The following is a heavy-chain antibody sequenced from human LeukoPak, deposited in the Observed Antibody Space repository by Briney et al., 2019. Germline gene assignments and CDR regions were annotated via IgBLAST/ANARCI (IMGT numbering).Heavy chain of an antibody. V-gene: IGHV3-23*01. Sequence: GGSLRLSCAASGFSFSDCAMSWVRQAPGRGLEWVSSISGSAGSTYYADSMKGRLTISRDNPKNTLHLEMNSLRAEDTAIYYCTKGMATIRRHIDSWGQGTLVTVSS. CDR2: ISGSAGST. CDR1: GFSFSDCA. J-gene: IGHJ4*02. D-gene: IGHD5-24*01. CDR3: TKGMATIRRHIDS.